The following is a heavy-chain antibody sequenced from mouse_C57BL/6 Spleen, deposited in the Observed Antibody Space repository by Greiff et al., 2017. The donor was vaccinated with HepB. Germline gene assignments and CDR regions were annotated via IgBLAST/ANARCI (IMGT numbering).Heavy chain of an antibody. Sequence: EVQLQQSGPELVKPGASVKISCKASGYTFTDYYMNWVKQSHGKSLEWIGDINPNNGGTSYNQKFKGKATLTVDESSSTAYMELRSLTSEDSAVYYSAKGDGGFAYWGQGTLVTVSA. CDR2: INPNNGGT. D-gene: IGHD3-3*01. CDR3: AKGDGGFAY. J-gene: IGHJ3*01. V-gene: IGHV1-26*01. CDR1: GYTFTDYY.